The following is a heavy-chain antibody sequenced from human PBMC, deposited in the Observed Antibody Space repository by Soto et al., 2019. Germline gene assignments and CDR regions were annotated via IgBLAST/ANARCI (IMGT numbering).Heavy chain of an antibody. J-gene: IGHJ4*02. Sequence: PSETRSLTCTFSGGSISSGGYYWSWIRQHPGKGLEWIGNIYYSGSTSYNPSLKSRVTISVDTSKNQFSLKLSSVTAADTAVYYCARVNMVRGAKRWYFDYWGLGTLVTVSS. CDR3: ARVNMVRGAKRWYFDY. D-gene: IGHD3-10*01. V-gene: IGHV4-61*08. CDR1: GGSISSGGYY. CDR2: IYYSGST.